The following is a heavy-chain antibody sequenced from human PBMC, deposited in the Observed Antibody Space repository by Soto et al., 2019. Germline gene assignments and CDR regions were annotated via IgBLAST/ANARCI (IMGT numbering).Heavy chain of an antibody. Sequence: TLSLTCTVSGGSISSGDFYWSWIRQRPGKGLEWIGYIYCSGSTYYNPSHKGRVTISVDTSKNQFSLKLSSVTAADTAVYYCARDIDYGDYVGLGYWGQGTLVTVSS. J-gene: IGHJ4*02. CDR1: GGSISSGDFY. D-gene: IGHD4-17*01. CDR2: IYCSGST. V-gene: IGHV4-30-4*01. CDR3: ARDIDYGDYVGLGY.